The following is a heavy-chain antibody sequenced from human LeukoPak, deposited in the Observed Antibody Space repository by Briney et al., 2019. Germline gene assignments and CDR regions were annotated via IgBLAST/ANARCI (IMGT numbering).Heavy chain of an antibody. CDR1: GFTFDDYA. CDR3: AKDMVDVDTYALGYGMDV. CDR2: ISWNSGSI. J-gene: IGHJ6*04. D-gene: IGHD5-18*01. Sequence: PGGSLRLSCAASGFTFDDYAMHWVRQAPGKGLEWVSGISWNSGSIGYADSVKGRFTISRDNAKNSPYLQMNSLRAEDTALYYCAKDMVDVDTYALGYGMDVWGKGTTVTVSS. V-gene: IGHV3-9*01.